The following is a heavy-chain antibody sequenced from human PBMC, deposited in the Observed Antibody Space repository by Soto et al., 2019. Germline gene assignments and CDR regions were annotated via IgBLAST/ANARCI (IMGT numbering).Heavy chain of an antibody. CDR1: GGSISSGGYY. Sequence: SETLSLTCTVSGGSISSGGYYWSWIRQHPGKGLEWIGYIYYSGSTYYNPSLKSRVTISVDTSKNQFSLKLSSVTAADTAVYYCARSLRDGYNFYFDDWGQGTLVTVSS. V-gene: IGHV4-31*03. D-gene: IGHD5-12*01. CDR3: ARSLRDGYNFYFDD. CDR2: IYYSGST. J-gene: IGHJ4*02.